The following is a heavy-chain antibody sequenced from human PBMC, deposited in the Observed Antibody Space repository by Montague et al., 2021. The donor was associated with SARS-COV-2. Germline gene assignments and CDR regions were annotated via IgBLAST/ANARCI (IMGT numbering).Heavy chain of an antibody. CDR3: ARLSNYYGSGSYYPHNYYDYGMDV. CDR1: GGSISSSSYY. D-gene: IGHD3-10*01. J-gene: IGHJ6*02. V-gene: IGHV4-39*01. CDR2: IYYSGST. Sequence: SETLSLTCTVSGGSISSSSYYWGWIRQPPGKGLEWIGSIYYSGSTYYNESLKSRVTISVDTSKNQFSLRLSSVTAADTAVYYCARLSNYYGSGSYYPHNYYDYGMDVWGQGTTVTVSS.